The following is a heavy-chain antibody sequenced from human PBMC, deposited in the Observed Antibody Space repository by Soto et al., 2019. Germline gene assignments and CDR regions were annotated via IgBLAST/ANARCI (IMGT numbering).Heavy chain of an antibody. CDR3: AGMPYTSGLRFDP. J-gene: IGHJ5*02. CDR2: IYQSGVT. Sequence: PSGTLSLTCNMSGDSYSISTYSWSWIRQPPGKALQWIGFIYQSGVTSYNPSLASRVSISLDRSNNQCSLKLKSVTAADTAVYFCAGMPYTSGLRFDPWGPGTLVTVS. CDR1: GDSYSISTYS. D-gene: IGHD6-19*01. V-gene: IGHV4-30-2*01.